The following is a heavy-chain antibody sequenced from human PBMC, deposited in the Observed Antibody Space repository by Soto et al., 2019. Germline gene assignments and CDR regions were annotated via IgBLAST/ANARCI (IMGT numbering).Heavy chain of an antibody. CDR3: VKDSYADFHRVLSTAEYFFDN. V-gene: IGHV3-9*01. Sequence: GGALRLSCTASGFTFDDYAMHWVRQVPGRGLEWVSGITWNSGKIAYADSVKGRFTIARDDENNSLYLQMNRLRPEDTALHYCVKDSYADFHRVLSTAEYFFDNWGQGTLVTVSS. CDR2: ITWNSGKI. D-gene: IGHD2-15*01. CDR1: GFTFDDYA. J-gene: IGHJ4*01.